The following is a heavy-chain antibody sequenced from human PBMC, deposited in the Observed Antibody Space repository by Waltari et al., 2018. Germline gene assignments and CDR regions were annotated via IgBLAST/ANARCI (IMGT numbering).Heavy chain of an antibody. V-gene: IGHV3-23*01. J-gene: IGHJ4*02. D-gene: IGHD5-12*01. CDR2: IVGSGSNT. CDR1: GFIFSLYA. Sequence: EVQLLESGGGLVQPGGSLRLSCAASGFIFSLYAMNWVRQAPGKGLWWVSSIVGSGSNTYYTSSVRGRFTISRDNSRDTLYLQMNSLRVEDTAVYYCAKDLTTRKSGYDLGDDWGQGTLVTVSS. CDR3: AKDLTTRKSGYDLGDD.